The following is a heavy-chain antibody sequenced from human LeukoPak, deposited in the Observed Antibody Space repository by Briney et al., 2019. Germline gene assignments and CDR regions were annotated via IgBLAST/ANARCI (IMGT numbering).Heavy chain of an antibody. CDR1: GYTFTSYG. V-gene: IGHV1-18*01. J-gene: IGHJ4*02. Sequence: ASVKVSCKASGYTFTSYGISWVRQAPGQGLEWMGWISAYNGNTNYAQKLQGRVTMTTDTSTSTAYMELRSPRSDDTAVYYCARDSCTNGVCWLDYWGQGTLVTVSS. CDR2: ISAYNGNT. D-gene: IGHD2-8*01. CDR3: ARDSCTNGVCWLDY.